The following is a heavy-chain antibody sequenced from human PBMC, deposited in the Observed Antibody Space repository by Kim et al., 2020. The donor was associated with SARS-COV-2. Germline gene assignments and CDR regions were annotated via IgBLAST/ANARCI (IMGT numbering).Heavy chain of an antibody. Sequence: RFTISRDNAKNSLYLQMNSLRAEDTAVYYCARDEGGQQWLDYYYYYGMDVWGQGTTVTVSS. D-gene: IGHD5-12*01. J-gene: IGHJ6*02. V-gene: IGHV3-11*01. CDR3: ARDEGGQQWLDYYYYYGMDV.